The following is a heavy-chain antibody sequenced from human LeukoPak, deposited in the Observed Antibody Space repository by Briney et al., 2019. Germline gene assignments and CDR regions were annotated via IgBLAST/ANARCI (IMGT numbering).Heavy chain of an antibody. CDR2: ISSSSYI. CDR1: GFTFSSYS. D-gene: IGHD3-22*01. V-gene: IGHV3-21*01. CDR3: AREPYYYDSSGYLGGYYFDY. J-gene: IGHJ4*02. Sequence: GGSLRLSCAASGFTFSSYSMNWVRQAPGKVLEWVSSISSSSYIYYADSVKGRFTISRDNAKNSLYLQMNSLRAEDTAVYYCAREPYYYDSSGYLGGYYFDYWGQGTLVTVSS.